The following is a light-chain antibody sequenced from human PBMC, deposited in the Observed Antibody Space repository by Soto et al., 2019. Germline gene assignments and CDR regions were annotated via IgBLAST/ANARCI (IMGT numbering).Light chain of an antibody. CDR1: QTMRSSH. J-gene: IGKJ4*01. Sequence: EIVLTQSPATLSLSPGDRATLSCRASQTMRSSHLAWYQQKPGQAPRLLIYTASTRTFDVPDRFSGSGSGTDFTLTITRLQPEYVAVYYCQHYGNSVTFGGGTRVEIK. CDR2: TAS. V-gene: IGKV3-20*01. CDR3: QHYGNSVT.